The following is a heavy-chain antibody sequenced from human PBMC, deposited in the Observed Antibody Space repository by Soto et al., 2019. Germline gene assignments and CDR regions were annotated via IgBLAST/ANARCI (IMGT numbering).Heavy chain of an antibody. Sequence: GGSLRLSCAASGFTVSRSYMSWVRQAPGKGLEWVSVIYSGGSTNYADSVKGRFTISRDNSKNTLYLQMNGLRVEDTAVYYCAKENGYSSSWFEFAYWGQGTLVTVSS. D-gene: IGHD6-13*01. CDR2: IYSGGST. V-gene: IGHV3-53*01. CDR1: GFTVSRSY. CDR3: AKENGYSSSWFEFAY. J-gene: IGHJ4*02.